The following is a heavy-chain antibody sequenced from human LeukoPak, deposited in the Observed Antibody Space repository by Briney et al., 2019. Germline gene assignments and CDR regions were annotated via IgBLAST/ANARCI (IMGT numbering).Heavy chain of an antibody. CDR3: ARRRYCSSTSCHWDV. J-gene: IGHJ6*04. Sequence: SETLSLTCTVSGGSISSGGYYWSWIRQHPGKGLEWIGYIYYNGNTYYNPSLKSRVTITVDTSKDQFSLKLSSVTAADTAVYYCARRRYCSSTSCHWDVWGKGTTVTVSS. V-gene: IGHV4-31*03. D-gene: IGHD2-2*01. CDR1: GGSISSGGYY. CDR2: IYYNGNT.